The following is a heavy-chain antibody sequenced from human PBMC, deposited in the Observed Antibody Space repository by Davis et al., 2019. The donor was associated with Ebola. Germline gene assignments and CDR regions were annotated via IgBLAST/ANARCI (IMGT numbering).Heavy chain of an antibody. D-gene: IGHD5-18*01. CDR1: GFTFSSYS. V-gene: IGHV3-21*05. CDR3: ARVGVYSYGYSAFDY. J-gene: IGHJ4*02. CDR2: ISSSSSYI. Sequence: GESLKISCAASGFTFSSYSMNWVRQAPGKGLEWVSYISSSSSYIYYADSVKGRFTISRDNAKNSLYLQMNSLRAEDTAVYYCARVGVYSYGYSAFDYWGQGTLVTVSS.